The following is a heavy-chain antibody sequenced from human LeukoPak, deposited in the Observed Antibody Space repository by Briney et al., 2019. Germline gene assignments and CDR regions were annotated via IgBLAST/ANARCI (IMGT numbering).Heavy chain of an antibody. J-gene: IGHJ5*02. Sequence: SETLSLTCTVSGGSISSSSYYWGWLRQPPGKGLEWIGSIYYSGSTYYNPSLKSRVTISVDTSKNQFSLKLSSVTAADTAVYYCARGDYYGSGSYGGNWFDPWGQGTLVTVSS. CDR3: ARGDYYGSGSYGGNWFDP. D-gene: IGHD3-10*01. CDR1: GGSISSSSYY. V-gene: IGHV4-39*07. CDR2: IYYSGST.